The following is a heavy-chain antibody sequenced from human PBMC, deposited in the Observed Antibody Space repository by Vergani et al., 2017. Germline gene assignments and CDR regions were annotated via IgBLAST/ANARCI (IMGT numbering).Heavy chain of an antibody. D-gene: IGHD5-12*01. CDR3: ARVGRGYSGYDSRDAFEI. J-gene: IGHJ3*02. V-gene: IGHV3-11*04. CDR1: GFTFSDYY. Sequence: QVQLVESGGGVVQPGRSLRLSCAASGFTFSDYYMSWIRQAPGKGLEWVSYISSSGSTIYYADSVKGRFTISRDNAKNSLYLQMNSLRAEDTAVYYCARVGRGYSGYDSRDAFEIWGQGTMVTVSS. CDR2: ISSSGSTI.